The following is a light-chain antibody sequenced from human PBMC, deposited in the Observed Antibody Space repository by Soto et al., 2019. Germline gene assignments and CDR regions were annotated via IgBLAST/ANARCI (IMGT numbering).Light chain of an antibody. CDR1: QTVGSSF. CDR3: HHYGGSHYT. Sequence: EIVLTQSPGTPSLSPGDGATLSCRASQTVGSSFLGWYQQKPGQAPRLIMYGASNRATGIPDRFTGRGSGTDFTLTISRLQPEDFAVYYCHHYGGSHYTSGQGTKLEI. J-gene: IGKJ2*01. CDR2: GAS. V-gene: IGKV3-20*01.